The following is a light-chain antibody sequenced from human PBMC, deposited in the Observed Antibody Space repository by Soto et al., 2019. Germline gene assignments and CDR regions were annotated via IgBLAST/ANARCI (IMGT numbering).Light chain of an antibody. J-gene: IGKJ5*01. V-gene: IGKV3-20*01. Sequence: EIVLTQSPGTLSLSPGERATLSCRASQSVTSTYLGWYQQKPGQAPSLPIYGASSKATGIPDRFSGSGSGTDFTLTISRLEPEDFAVYYCQQYVSPPITFGQGTRLEMK. CDR1: QSVTSTY. CDR3: QQYVSPPIT. CDR2: GAS.